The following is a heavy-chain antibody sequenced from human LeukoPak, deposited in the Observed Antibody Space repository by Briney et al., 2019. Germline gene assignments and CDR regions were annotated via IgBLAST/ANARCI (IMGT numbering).Heavy chain of an antibody. CDR3: AREVGATRSLYYYYYMDV. J-gene: IGHJ6*03. Sequence: PSETLSLACTVSGGSISSYYWSWIRQPPGKGLEWIGYIYYSGSTNYNPSLKSRVTISVDTSKNQFSLKLSSVTAADTAVYYCAREVGATRSLYYYYYMDVWGKGTTVTVSS. CDR2: IYYSGST. V-gene: IGHV4-59*01. CDR1: GGSISSYY. D-gene: IGHD1-26*01.